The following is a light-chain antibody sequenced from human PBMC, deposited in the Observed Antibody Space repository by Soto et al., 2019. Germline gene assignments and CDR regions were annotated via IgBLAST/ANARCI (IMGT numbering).Light chain of an antibody. CDR3: SSYTSSNTIV. CDR1: SGDVGAYDF. J-gene: IGLJ1*01. V-gene: IGLV2-14*01. CDR2: EVS. Sequence: QSVLTQPASVSGSPGQSITISCTGTSGDVGAYDFVFWYQQHPGKAPKLIIYEVSHRPSGVSSRFSGSKSGNSASLTISGLQAEDEADYSCSSYTSSNTIVFGTGTKVTVL.